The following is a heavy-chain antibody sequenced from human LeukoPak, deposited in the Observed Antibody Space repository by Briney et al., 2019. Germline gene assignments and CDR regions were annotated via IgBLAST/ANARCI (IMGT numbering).Heavy chain of an antibody. V-gene: IGHV3-23*01. D-gene: IGHD3-10*01. Sequence: PGGSLRLSCAASGFTFSSYAMSWVRQAPGKGLEWVSAISGSGGSTYYADSVKGRFTISRDNSKNTLYLQMNSLRAEDPAVYYCAKVGGQWFEGGAFDIWGQGTMVTVSS. CDR2: ISGSGGST. CDR1: GFTFSSYA. CDR3: AKVGGQWFEGGAFDI. J-gene: IGHJ3*02.